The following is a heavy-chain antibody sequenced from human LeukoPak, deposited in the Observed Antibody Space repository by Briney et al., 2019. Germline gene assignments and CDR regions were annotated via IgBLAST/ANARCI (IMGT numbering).Heavy chain of an antibody. V-gene: IGHV4-59*08. Sequence: LSETLSLTCTVSGGSISSYYWSWIRQPPGKGLEWIGYIYYSGSTNYNPSLKSRVTISVDTSKNQFSLKLNSVTAADTAVYYCARHFGPARPGDIWGQGTLVTVSS. CDR2: IYYSGST. J-gene: IGHJ4*02. D-gene: IGHD6-6*01. CDR3: ARHFGPARPGDI. CDR1: GGSISSYY.